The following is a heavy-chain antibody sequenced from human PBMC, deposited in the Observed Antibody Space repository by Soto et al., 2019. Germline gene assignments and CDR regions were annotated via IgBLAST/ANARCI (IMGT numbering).Heavy chain of an antibody. CDR2: IHYTGST. J-gene: IGHJ4*02. CDR3: ASQHYYDSSGYYVGY. V-gene: IGHV4-59*04. Sequence: PSETLSLTCTVSGGSMVSYYWSWLRQPPGRGLEWIGNIHYTGSTNYDPSLKSRVTMSVDTSKNQFSLKLSSVTAADTAVYYCASQHYYDSSGYYVGYWGQGTLVTVS. CDR1: GGSMVSYY. D-gene: IGHD3-22*01.